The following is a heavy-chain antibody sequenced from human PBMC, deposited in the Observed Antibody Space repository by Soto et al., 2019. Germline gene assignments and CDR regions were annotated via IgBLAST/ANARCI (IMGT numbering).Heavy chain of an antibody. CDR2: MNPNSGNT. J-gene: IGHJ5*02. D-gene: IGHD5-12*01. CDR3: AREYSGYGARFDP. CDR1: GYTFTSYD. Sequence: ASVKVSCKASGYTFTSYDINWVRQATGQGLEWMGWMNPNSGNTDYAQKLQGRVTMTTDTSTSTAYMELRSLRSDDTAVYYCAREYSGYGARFDPWGQGTLVTVSS. V-gene: IGHV1-8*01.